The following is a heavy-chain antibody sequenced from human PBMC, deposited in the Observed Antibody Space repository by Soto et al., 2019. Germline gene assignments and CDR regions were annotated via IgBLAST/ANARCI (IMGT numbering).Heavy chain of an antibody. CDR1: GGSITTVGYL. CDR2: IYYSGST. D-gene: IGHD3-16*01. CDR3: ASTPPWGHYVYYGMDV. Sequence: QVQLQESGPGLVKPSQTLSLTCSVSGGSITTVGYLWSWLRQHPGKGLEWIGSIYYSGSTYHNPSLKSRVSISVDTSETQFSLKPNSVTGAETAVYYCASTPPWGHYVYYGMDVWGRGTTVIVSS. V-gene: IGHV4-31*03. J-gene: IGHJ6*02.